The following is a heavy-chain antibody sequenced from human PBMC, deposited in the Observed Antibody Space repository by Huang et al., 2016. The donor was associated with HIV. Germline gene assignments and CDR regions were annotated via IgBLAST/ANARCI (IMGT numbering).Heavy chain of an antibody. V-gene: IGHV3-21*01. Sequence: EVQLVESGGGLVKPGGSLRLSCAASGFTFSSYSMNWVRQASGKGLDWVSSISSSSSNIYYADSVKGRFTISRDNAKNSLYLQMNSLRAEDTAVYYCARVGGVAAGTFGTFDIWGQGTMVTVSS. J-gene: IGHJ3*02. CDR2: ISSSSSNI. D-gene: IGHD6-19*01. CDR1: GFTFSSYS. CDR3: ARVGGVAAGTFGTFDI.